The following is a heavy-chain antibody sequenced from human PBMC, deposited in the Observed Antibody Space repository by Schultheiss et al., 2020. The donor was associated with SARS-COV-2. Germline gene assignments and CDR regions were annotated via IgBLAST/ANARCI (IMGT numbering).Heavy chain of an antibody. CDR2: INHSGST. D-gene: IGHD7-27*01. Sequence: SQTLSLTCTVSGGSISSGDYCWSWIRQPPGRGLEWIGEINHSGSTNYNSSLKSRVTISVDTSKNQFSLKLSSVTAADTAVYYCARGRNWGYYFDCWGQGTLVTVSS. CDR3: ARGRNWGYYFDC. V-gene: IGHV4-30-4*01. J-gene: IGHJ4*02. CDR1: GGSISSGDYC.